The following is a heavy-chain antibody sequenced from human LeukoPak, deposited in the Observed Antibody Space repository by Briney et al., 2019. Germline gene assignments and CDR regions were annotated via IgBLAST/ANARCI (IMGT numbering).Heavy chain of an antibody. J-gene: IGHJ5*02. CDR2: IYHTGST. D-gene: IGHD2-8*01. V-gene: IGHV4-30-2*01. Sequence: SETLSLTCAVSGDSISSGGYSWSWIRQPPGKGLEWIGYIYHTGSTYYNPSLKSRVTISVDRSKNQFSLKLSSVTAADTAVYYCAREVLMVSGQAANWFDPWGQGTLVTVSS. CDR3: AREVLMVSGQAANWFDP. CDR1: GDSISSGGYS.